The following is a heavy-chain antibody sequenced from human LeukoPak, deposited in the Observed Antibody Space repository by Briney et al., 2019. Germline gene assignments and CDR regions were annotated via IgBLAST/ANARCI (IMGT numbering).Heavy chain of an antibody. CDR1: GGSISSYY. J-gene: IGHJ5*02. Sequence: SETLSLTCTVSGGSISSYYWSWIRQPPGKGLEWIGYIYYTGSTNYNPSLQSRVAISVDTSKNRFSLNLSSVTAADTAVYYCATSAGDGDNWFDPWGQGTLVTVSS. CDR2: IYYTGST. D-gene: IGHD4-17*01. V-gene: IGHV4-59*01. CDR3: ATSAGDGDNWFDP.